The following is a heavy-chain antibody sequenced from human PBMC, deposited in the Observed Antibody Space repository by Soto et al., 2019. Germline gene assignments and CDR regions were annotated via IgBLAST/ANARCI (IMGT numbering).Heavy chain of an antibody. V-gene: IGHV1-8*01. CDR3: ARYRTKVPVAFDV. J-gene: IGHJ3*01. CDR2: MNPSGRNT. Sequence: QVQLVQSGAEVKKPGASVQVFCKASGLAFPIDDIIWVRQTIGQGLEFMGWMNPSGRNTGYTQKFQGRATFTWNTPTNTAYMDLSGLRSEDTAVYYCARYRTKVPVAFDVWGQGTMVTVSS. CDR1: GLAFPIDD. D-gene: IGHD3-16*02.